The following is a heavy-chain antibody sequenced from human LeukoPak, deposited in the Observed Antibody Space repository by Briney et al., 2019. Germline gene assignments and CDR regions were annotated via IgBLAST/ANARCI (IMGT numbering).Heavy chain of an antibody. CDR2: ISAYNGNT. D-gene: IGHD6-19*01. V-gene: IGHV1-18*04. CDR3: ASSRAGLYFDY. Sequence: WAAVTVSCKASGYTFTSYVIRWVRPAPGQGLEWMGWISAYNGNTNYAQKLQGRVTITTDTSTSAAYMELRSLRSDDTDVYYCASSRAGLYFDYWGQRTLVAVSS. J-gene: IGHJ4*02. CDR1: GYTFTSYV.